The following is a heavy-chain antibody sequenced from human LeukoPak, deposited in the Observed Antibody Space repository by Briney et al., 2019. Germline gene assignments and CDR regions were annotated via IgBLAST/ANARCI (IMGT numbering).Heavy chain of an antibody. Sequence: SVNVSCKASGGTFSSYAISWVRQAPGQGLEWMGGIIPIFGTANYAQKFQGRVTITADESTSTAYMELSSLRSEDTAVYYCAREKFGHSGSYFDYWGQGTLVTVSS. CDR2: IIPIFGTA. V-gene: IGHV1-69*13. J-gene: IGHJ4*02. CDR3: AREKFGHSGSYFDY. CDR1: GGTFSSYA. D-gene: IGHD1-26*01.